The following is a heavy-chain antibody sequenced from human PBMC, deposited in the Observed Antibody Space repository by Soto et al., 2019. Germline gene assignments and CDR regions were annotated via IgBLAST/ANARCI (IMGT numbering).Heavy chain of an antibody. Sequence: QVQLVESGGGVVQPGRSLRLSCAASGFTFSSYAMHWVRQAPGKGLEWVAVISYDGSNKYYADSVKGRFTISRDNSKNTLYLQMNSLRAEDTAVYNCAIATSGWYKDAFDIWGQGTMVTVSS. CDR2: ISYDGSNK. V-gene: IGHV3-30-3*01. D-gene: IGHD6-19*01. CDR3: AIATSGWYKDAFDI. CDR1: GFTFSSYA. J-gene: IGHJ3*02.